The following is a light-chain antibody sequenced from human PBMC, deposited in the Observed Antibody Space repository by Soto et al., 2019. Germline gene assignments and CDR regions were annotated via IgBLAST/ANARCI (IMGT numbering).Light chain of an antibody. CDR1: QSIDDW. Sequence: DIQMTQSPSTLSASVGDRVTITCRASQSIDDWLAWYQQKPGKAPKFLIYRASTLATGVPSRFSGSGSGTEFTLTISNLQPDDFATYYCQQRSNWPPVTFGGGTKVEI. CDR2: RAS. CDR3: QQRSNWPPVT. V-gene: IGKV1-5*03. J-gene: IGKJ4*01.